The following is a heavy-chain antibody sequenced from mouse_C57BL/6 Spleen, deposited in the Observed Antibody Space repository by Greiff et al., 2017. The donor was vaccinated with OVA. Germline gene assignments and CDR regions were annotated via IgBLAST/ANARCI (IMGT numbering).Heavy chain of an antibody. Sequence: EVQLQESGTVLARPGASVKMSCKTSGYTFTSYWMHWVKQRPGQGLEWIGAIYPGNSYTSYNQKFKGKAKLTAVTSASTAYMELSSLTNEDSAVYYCARGVTTDYYAMDYWGQGTSVTVSS. V-gene: IGHV1-5*01. J-gene: IGHJ4*01. CDR1: GYTFTSYW. D-gene: IGHD2-12*01. CDR3: ARGVTTDYYAMDY. CDR2: IYPGNSYT.